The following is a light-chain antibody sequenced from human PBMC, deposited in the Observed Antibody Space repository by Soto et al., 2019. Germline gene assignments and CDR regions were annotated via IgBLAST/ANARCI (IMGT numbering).Light chain of an antibody. J-gene: IGKJ1*01. CDR3: QQYDNSPRT. CDR1: QSVGIN. V-gene: IGKV3D-15*01. CDR2: GAS. Sequence: EIVMTQSSATLSVSPGERATLACRASQSVGINLAWYQQKPGQAPRLLIYGASTRATGIPARFSGGGSGTEFTLTISSLQSEDFAVYYCQQYDNSPRTFGQGTKVDIK.